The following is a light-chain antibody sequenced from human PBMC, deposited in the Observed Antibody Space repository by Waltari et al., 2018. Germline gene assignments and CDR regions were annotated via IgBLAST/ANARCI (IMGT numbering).Light chain of an antibody. CDR2: DAC. CDR3: QQYQTFRT. CDR1: QTISTW. V-gene: IGKV1-5*01. J-gene: IGKJ1*01. Sequence: NRMTQSHSTLAASVAARVTITCRASQTISTWLAWYQHKRGQAPKLLIYDACTIQSGVPSRFSGSGSGTEFSLTISTLQPDDFATYYCQQYQTFRTFGRGTRVELK.